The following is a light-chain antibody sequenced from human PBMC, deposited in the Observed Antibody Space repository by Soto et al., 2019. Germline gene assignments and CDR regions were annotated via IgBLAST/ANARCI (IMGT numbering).Light chain of an antibody. CDR2: SNN. Sequence: QSVLTQPPSASGTPGQRVTISCSGSSSNIGSNTVNWYQQLPGTAPKLLIYSNNQRPSGVPDRFSGSKSGTSASLAISGLQSEDEADYYCAAWDDSLNVCFGTGTKLTVL. CDR1: SSNIGSNT. CDR3: AAWDDSLNVC. J-gene: IGLJ1*01. V-gene: IGLV1-44*01.